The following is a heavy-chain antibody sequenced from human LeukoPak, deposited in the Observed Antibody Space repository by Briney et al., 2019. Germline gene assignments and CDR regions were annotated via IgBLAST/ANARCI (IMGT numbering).Heavy chain of an antibody. CDR2: INPNSDGT. D-gene: IGHD3-10*01. CDR1: GYTFTGYY. CDR3: ARGGGSGSYWHYFDY. Sequence: GASVKVSCKASGYTFTGYYMHWVRQAPGQGLEWMGWINPNSDGTNYAQKFQGRVTMTRDTSISTAYMELSRLRSDDTAVYYCARGGGSGSYWHYFDYWGQGTLVTVSS. J-gene: IGHJ4*02. V-gene: IGHV1-2*02.